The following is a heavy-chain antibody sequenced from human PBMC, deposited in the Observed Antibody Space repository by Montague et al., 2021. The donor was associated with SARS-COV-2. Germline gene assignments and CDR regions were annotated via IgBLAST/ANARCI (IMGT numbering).Heavy chain of an antibody. D-gene: IGHD1-26*01. CDR1: GFIFSNYA. V-gene: IGHV3-23*03. J-gene: IGHJ2*01. CDR2: IYSDGSGT. Sequence: SLRLSCAASGFIFSNYAMSWVRQAPGKGLEWVSVIYSDGSGTHYADSVKGRFTVSRDNAKNSLYLQMNSLRAEDTALYYCAKDARKWELLPSYWYFDLWGRGTLVTVSS. CDR3: AKDARKWELLPSYWYFDL.